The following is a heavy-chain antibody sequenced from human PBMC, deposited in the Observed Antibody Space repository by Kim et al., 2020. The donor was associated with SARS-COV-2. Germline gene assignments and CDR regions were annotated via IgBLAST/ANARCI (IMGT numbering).Heavy chain of an antibody. CDR1: GYTFTSYG. Sequence: ASVKVSCKASGYTFTSYGISWVRQAPGQGLEWMGWISAYNGNTNYAQKLQGRVTMTTDTSTSTAYMELRSLRSDDTAVYYCARVGWRYSSSRDAFDIWGQGTMVTVSS. CDR2: ISAYNGNT. D-gene: IGHD6-13*01. V-gene: IGHV1-18*01. CDR3: ARVGWRYSSSRDAFDI. J-gene: IGHJ3*02.